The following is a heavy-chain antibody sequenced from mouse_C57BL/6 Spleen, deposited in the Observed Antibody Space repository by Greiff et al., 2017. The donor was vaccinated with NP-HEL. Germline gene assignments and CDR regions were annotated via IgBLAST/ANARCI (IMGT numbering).Heavy chain of an antibody. Sequence: EVKLVESEGGLVQPGSSMKLSCTASGFTFSDYYMAWVRQVPEKGLEWVANINYDGSSTYYLDSLKSRFIISRDNAKNILYLQMSSLKSEDTATYYCAGYDGYYGGFAYWGQGTLVTVSA. CDR2: INYDGSST. V-gene: IGHV5-16*01. CDR3: AGYDGYYGGFAY. CDR1: GFTFSDYY. J-gene: IGHJ3*01. D-gene: IGHD2-3*01.